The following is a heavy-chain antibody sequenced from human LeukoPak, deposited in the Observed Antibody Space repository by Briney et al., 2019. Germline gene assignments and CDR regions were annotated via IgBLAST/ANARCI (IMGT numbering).Heavy chain of an antibody. CDR3: ARTGWLFDY. CDR1: GFTFSNYA. Sequence: PGGSLRLSCTASGFTFSNYAMSWVRQAPGKGLEWVSSISSSSSYIYYADSVKGRFTISRDNAKNSLYLQMNSLRAEDTAVYYCARTGWLFDYWGQGTLVTVSS. CDR2: ISSSSSYI. D-gene: IGHD6-19*01. J-gene: IGHJ4*02. V-gene: IGHV3-21*01.